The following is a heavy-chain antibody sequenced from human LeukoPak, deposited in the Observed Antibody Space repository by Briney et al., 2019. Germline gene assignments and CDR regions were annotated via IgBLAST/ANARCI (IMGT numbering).Heavy chain of an antibody. V-gene: IGHV1-2*02. CDR1: GYTFTDYY. J-gene: IGHJ4*02. CDR2: INPNSGGT. CDR3: ASTIVVLTAGAFDY. D-gene: IGHD2-21*02. Sequence: SVKVSCKASGYTFTDYYMHWVRQAPGQGLEWMGWINPNSGGTNYAQKFQGRVTMTRDTSISTAYMELSRLGSDDTAVYYCASTIVVLTAGAFDYWGQGTLVTVAS.